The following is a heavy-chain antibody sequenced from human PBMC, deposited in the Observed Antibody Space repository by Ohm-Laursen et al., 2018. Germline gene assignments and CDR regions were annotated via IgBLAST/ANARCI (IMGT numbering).Heavy chain of an antibody. Sequence: SLRLSCAASGFTFSNYWMHWVRQAPGKGLVWVSRINSDGSSTSYADSVKGRFTISRDNAKNSLYLQMNSLRAEDTAVYYCARCKQPRDYYGMDVWGQGTTVTVSS. CDR3: ARCKQPRDYYGMDV. D-gene: IGHD6-13*01. J-gene: IGHJ6*02. CDR2: INSDGSST. V-gene: IGHV3-74*01. CDR1: GFTFSNYW.